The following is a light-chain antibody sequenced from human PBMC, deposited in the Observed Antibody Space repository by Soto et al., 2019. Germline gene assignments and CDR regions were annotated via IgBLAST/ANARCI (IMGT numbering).Light chain of an antibody. CDR2: GAS. CDR1: ESMSNC. CDR3: LQYNSYPFT. Sequence: DIQMTQSPSTLSASVGDRVTITCRASESMSNCLAWYQQKPGKAPKLLISGASSLQSGVPSRFSGSGSGTEFTLTISSLQPEDFATYYCLQYNSYPFTFGQGTRLEIK. V-gene: IGKV1-5*01. J-gene: IGKJ5*01.